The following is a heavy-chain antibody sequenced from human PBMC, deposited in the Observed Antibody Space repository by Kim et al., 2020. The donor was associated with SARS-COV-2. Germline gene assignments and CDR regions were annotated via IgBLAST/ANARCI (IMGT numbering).Heavy chain of an antibody. D-gene: IGHD1-26*01. Sequence: YADSVKGRFTISRDNAKNSLYLQMNSLRDEDTAVYYCARAQWELLAPFDYWGQGTLVTVSS. J-gene: IGHJ4*02. CDR3: ARAQWELLAPFDY. V-gene: IGHV3-48*02.